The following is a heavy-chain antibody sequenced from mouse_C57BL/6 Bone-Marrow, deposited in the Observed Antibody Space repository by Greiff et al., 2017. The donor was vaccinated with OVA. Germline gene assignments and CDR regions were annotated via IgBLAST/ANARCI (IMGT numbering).Heavy chain of an antibody. CDR1: GFSLTSYG. CDR2: IWSGGST. V-gene: IGHV2-2*01. Sequence: QVQLQQSGPGLVQPSPSLSITCTVSGFSLTSYGVHWVRQSPGKGLAWLGVIWSGGSTDYNAAFISRLSISKDNSKSQVFLKMNSLQADDTAIDYCARKKDYGREAMDYWGQGTSVTVSS. D-gene: IGHD1-1*01. CDR3: ARKKDYGREAMDY. J-gene: IGHJ4*01.